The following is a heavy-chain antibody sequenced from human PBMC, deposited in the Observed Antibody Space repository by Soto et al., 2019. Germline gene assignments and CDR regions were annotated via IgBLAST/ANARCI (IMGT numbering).Heavy chain of an antibody. V-gene: IGHV3-30*18. CDR1: GFTFSSYC. CDR3: AQDHSSYESFDY. J-gene: IGHJ4*02. Sequence: GGSLRLSCAASGFTFSSYCMHWVRQAPGKGLEWVAVISYDGSNKYYADSVKGRFTISRDNSKNTLYLQMNSLRAEDTAVYYCAQDHSSYESFDYWGQGTLVPVSS. D-gene: IGHD6-6*01. CDR2: ISYDGSNK.